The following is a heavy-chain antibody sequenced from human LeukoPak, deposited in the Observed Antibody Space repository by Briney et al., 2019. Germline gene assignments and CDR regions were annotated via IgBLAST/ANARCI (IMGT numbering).Heavy chain of an antibody. CDR2: IYPGDSDT. CDR1: EDSFTNYW. D-gene: IGHD4-17*01. CDR3: ARPYGAPGRGPHDAFDI. Sequence: GESLKISCKGSEDSFTNYWIGWVRQMPGKGLECMGIIYPGDSDTRYSPSFQGQVTISADKSISTAYLQWSSLKASDTAMYYCARPYGAPGRGPHDAFDIWGQGTMVTVSS. V-gene: IGHV5-51*01. J-gene: IGHJ3*02.